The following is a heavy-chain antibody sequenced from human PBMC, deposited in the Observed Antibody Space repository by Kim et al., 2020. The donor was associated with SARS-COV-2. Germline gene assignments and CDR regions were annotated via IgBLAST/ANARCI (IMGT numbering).Heavy chain of an antibody. V-gene: IGHV3-23*01. Sequence: GGSLRLSCAASGFTFSSYAMSWVRQAPGKGLEWVSAISGSGGSTYYADSVKGRFTISRDNSKNTLYPQMNSLRAEDTAVYYCAKTISQQLGWGASFDYWGQGTLVTVSS. J-gene: IGHJ4*02. CDR2: ISGSGGST. CDR3: AKTISQQLGWGASFDY. CDR1: GFTFSSYA. D-gene: IGHD6-13*01.